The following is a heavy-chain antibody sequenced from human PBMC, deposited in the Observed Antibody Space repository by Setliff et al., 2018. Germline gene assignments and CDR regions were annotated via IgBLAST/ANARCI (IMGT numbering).Heavy chain of an antibody. CDR3: ARKSRDIVVVPAAVIYYYYYYMDV. D-gene: IGHD2-2*01. V-gene: IGHV4-34*01. CDR2: INHSGST. J-gene: IGHJ6*03. Sequence: ETLSLTCAVYGGSFSGYYWSWIRQPPGKGLEWIGEINHSGSTNYNPSLKSRVTISVDTSKNQFSLKLSSVTAADTAVYYCARKSRDIVVVPAAVIYYYYYYMDVWGKGTTVTVSS. CDR1: GGSFSGYY.